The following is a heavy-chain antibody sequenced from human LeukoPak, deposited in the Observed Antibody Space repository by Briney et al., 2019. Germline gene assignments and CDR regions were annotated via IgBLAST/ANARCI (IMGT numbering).Heavy chain of an antibody. CDR2: MNPSSGNT. CDR3: ARGLGYSNSWYRGGYYDFGMDV. D-gene: IGHD6-13*01. Sequence: ASVKVSCKAAGYAFTGSYIHWVRQATGQGLEWMGWMNPSSGNTGYAQKFQGRVSMTRNTSISTAYVELSSLRSEDTAVYYCARGLGYSNSWYRGGYYDFGMDVWGQGTTVTVSS. J-gene: IGHJ6*02. CDR1: GYAFTGSY. V-gene: IGHV1-8*02.